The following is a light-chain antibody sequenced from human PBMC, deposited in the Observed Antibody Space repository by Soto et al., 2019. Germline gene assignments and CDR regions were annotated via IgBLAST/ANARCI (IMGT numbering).Light chain of an antibody. V-gene: IGKV3-20*01. CDR2: GGY. J-gene: IGKJ1*01. CDR1: QSVTSDY. Sequence: EIVLTQSPGTLSLSPGERATLSCRASQSVTSDYLAWYQQKPGQAPSLVMYGGYIRATGIPDRFSGGGSGTYFTLTISKLEPEDFAVYYCQQYGSSPTFGQGTKVEVK. CDR3: QQYGSSPT.